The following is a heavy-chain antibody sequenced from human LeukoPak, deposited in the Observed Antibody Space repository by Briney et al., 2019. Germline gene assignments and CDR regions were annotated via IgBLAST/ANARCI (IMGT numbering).Heavy chain of an antibody. Sequence: SETLSLTCTVSGGSISSSSYYWGWIRQPPGKGLEWIGSIYYSGSTYYNPSLKSRVTISVDTSKNQFSLKLSSVTAADTAVYYCARLSGYDWESSYDYWGQGTLVTVSS. CDR1: GGSISSSSYY. J-gene: IGHJ4*02. D-gene: IGHD5-12*01. CDR2: IYYSGST. CDR3: ARLSGYDWESSYDY. V-gene: IGHV4-39*01.